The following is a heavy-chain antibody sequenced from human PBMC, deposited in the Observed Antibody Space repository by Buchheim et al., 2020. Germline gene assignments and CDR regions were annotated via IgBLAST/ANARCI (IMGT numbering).Heavy chain of an antibody. CDR1: GGSFSGYY. CDR3: ARSQNYDYVWGSYRWFREKALIDY. D-gene: IGHD3-16*02. V-gene: IGHV4-34*01. Sequence: QVQLQQWGAGLLKPSETLSLTCAVYGGSFSGYYWSWIRQPPGKGLEWIGEINHSGSTNYNPSLKSRVTISVDTSKNQFSLKLSSVTAADTAVYYCARSQNYDYVWGSYRWFREKALIDYWGQGTL. CDR2: INHSGST. J-gene: IGHJ4*02.